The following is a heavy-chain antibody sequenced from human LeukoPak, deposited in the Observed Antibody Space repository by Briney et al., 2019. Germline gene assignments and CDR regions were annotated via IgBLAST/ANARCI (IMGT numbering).Heavy chain of an antibody. V-gene: IGHV3-21*01. CDR2: LSSSSTYI. J-gene: IGHJ6*02. D-gene: IGHD3-3*01. CDR1: GFSFSSYI. Sequence: GGSLRLSCAASGFSFSSYIMNWVRQAPGKGLEWVSSLSSSSTYIYYADSVKGRFTISRDNAKNSLYLQMNSLSVEDTAVYYCARDYDSDVWGQGTTVTV. CDR3: ARDYDSDV.